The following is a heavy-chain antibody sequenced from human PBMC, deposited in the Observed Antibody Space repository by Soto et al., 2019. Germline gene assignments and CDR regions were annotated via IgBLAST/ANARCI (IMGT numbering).Heavy chain of an antibody. CDR1: GFTFSSYA. Sequence: GGSLRLSCEASGFTFSSYAMSWVRQAPGKGLEWVSAISGSVGSTYYADSVKGRFTISRDNSENTLYLQMNSLRAEDTAVYYRAKGEDGYYGSGSYYFDYGGQGALVTVAS. V-gene: IGHV3-23*01. D-gene: IGHD3-10*01. J-gene: IGHJ4*02. CDR2: ISGSVGST. CDR3: AKGEDGYYGSGSYYFDY.